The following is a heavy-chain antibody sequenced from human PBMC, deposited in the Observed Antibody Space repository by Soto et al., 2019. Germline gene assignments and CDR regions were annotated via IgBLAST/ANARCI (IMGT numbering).Heavy chain of an antibody. D-gene: IGHD2-15*01. CDR2: IIPILGIA. CDR1: GGTFSSYT. Sequence: GASVKVSCKASGGTFSSYTISWVRQAPGQGLEWMGRIIPILGIANYAQKFQGRVTITADKSTSTAYMELSSLRSEDTAVYYCASSADYCSGGSCYSPRLQHWGQGTLVTVSS. V-gene: IGHV1-69*02. CDR3: ASSADYCSGGSCYSPRLQH. J-gene: IGHJ1*01.